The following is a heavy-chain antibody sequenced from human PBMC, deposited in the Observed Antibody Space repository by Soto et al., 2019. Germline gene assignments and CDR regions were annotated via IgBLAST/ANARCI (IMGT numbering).Heavy chain of an antibody. CDR2: ISAHNGNT. V-gene: IGHV1-18*01. CDR3: ARGGYGDY. D-gene: IGHD1-1*01. Sequence: QVHLVQSGAEVKKPGASVKVPGKASGYTFTSYGITWVRQAPGQGLEWVGWISAHNGNTDYAQKLQGRVIVTRDTSTSTAYMELRSLRSGDTAVYYCARGGYGDYWGQGALVTVSS. J-gene: IGHJ4*02. CDR1: GYTFTSYG.